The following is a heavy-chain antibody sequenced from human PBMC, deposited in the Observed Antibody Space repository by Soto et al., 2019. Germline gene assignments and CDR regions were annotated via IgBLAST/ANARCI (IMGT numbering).Heavy chain of an antibody. CDR1: GGSISSGGYS. V-gene: IGHV4-30-2*01. Sequence: QLQLQESGSGLVKPSQTLSLTCAVSGGSISSGGYSWSWIRQPPGKGLEWIGYIYHSGSTYYNPSLRRRVNIYVDRSKSPFSLKTGSVHDADTAVYYCARDNYGDYGYGMDVWGQGTTVTVSS. J-gene: IGHJ6*02. D-gene: IGHD4-17*01. CDR2: IYHSGST. CDR3: ARDNYGDYGYGMDV.